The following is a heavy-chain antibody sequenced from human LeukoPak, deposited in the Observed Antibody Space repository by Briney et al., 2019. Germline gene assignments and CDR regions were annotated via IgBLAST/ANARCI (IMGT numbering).Heavy chain of an antibody. CDR3: AKRGVVIRVILVGFHKEAYYFDS. V-gene: IGHV3-23*01. CDR2: ISGSGGGT. J-gene: IGHJ4*02. D-gene: IGHD3-22*01. CDR1: GITLSNYG. Sequence: GGSLRLSCAVSGITLSNYGVRSVRQPPGKGLGWVAGISGSGGGTTYADSVKGRFTSSRDNPRNTLYLQMNSLRAEDTAVYFCAKRGVVIRVILVGFHKEAYYFDSWGQEALVTVSS.